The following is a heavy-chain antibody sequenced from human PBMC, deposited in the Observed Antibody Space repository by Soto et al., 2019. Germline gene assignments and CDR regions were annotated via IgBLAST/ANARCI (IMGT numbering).Heavy chain of an antibody. CDR1: GYPFDTYG. CDR3: ARDPQEFWNSYFFDP. CDR2: ISAYNSQT. V-gene: IGHV1-18*01. J-gene: IGHJ5*02. Sequence: AAVKVSCKACGYPFDTYGINWVRQAPGQRPEWMGWISAYNSQTDYAQNCEGRVTIATDTSTNTAYMQLRNLRSDDKAVYYCARDPQEFWNSYFFDPWGPGTLVTVSS. D-gene: IGHD3-3*01.